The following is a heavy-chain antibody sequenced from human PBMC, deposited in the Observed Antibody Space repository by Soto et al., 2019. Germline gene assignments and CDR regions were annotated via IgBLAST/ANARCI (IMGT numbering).Heavy chain of an antibody. J-gene: IGHJ4*02. CDR1: GFTFRNYA. Sequence: EVQLLESGGGLVQPGGSLRLSCAASGFTFRNYAMSWVRQAPGEGLEWVSSLSASGTYTDYAESVKGRFTISRDNSKNTLSLQMNSLSAEDTAFYYCAKALHIPSARILPPWYFDYWGQGTLVTVSS. D-gene: IGHD2-21*01. V-gene: IGHV3-23*05. CDR2: LSASGTYT. CDR3: AKALHIPSARILPPWYFDY.